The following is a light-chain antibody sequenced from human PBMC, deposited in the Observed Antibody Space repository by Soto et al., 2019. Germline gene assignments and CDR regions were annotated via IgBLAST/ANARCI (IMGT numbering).Light chain of an antibody. CDR3: QQYNRYSRT. Sequence: DIQMTQSPSTLSASVGDRVTITCRASQSISSWLAWYEQKQGKAPKVLIYDASSLKSGVPSRFSGSGSGTELTITISSLQPDDLETYYCQQYNRYSRTFGQGTKVDIK. CDR2: DAS. CDR1: QSISSW. J-gene: IGKJ1*01. V-gene: IGKV1-5*01.